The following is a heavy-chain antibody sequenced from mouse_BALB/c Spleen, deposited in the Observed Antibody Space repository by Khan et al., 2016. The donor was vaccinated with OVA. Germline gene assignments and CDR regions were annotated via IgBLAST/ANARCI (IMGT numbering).Heavy chain of an antibody. V-gene: IGHV1S41*01. CDR3: ARENDYGRSGYAMDD. D-gene: IGHD1-1*01. Sequence: DLVKPGASVKLSCKASGYNFTSYCINWIKQRPGQGLEWIGRIAPGSSNGYYNAMFQGKATLTVDTSSSTAYIQLSSLSSEDSAVYFCARENDYGRSGYAMDDWGQGTSVTVSS. J-gene: IGHJ4*01. CDR2: IAPGSSNG. CDR1: GYNFTSYC.